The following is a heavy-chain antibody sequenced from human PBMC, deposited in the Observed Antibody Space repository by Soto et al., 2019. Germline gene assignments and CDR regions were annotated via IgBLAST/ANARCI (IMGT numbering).Heavy chain of an antibody. CDR3: ARDLAVGLVDY. CDR1: GYTFTSYG. V-gene: IGHV1-18*01. Sequence: QVQLVQSGAEVKKPGASVKVSCKASGYTFTSYGISWVRQAPGQGLEWMGWISAYNGNTNYAQKLQGRFTMTTDTSTTPANMELRSLRPDDTAVYYCARDLAVGLVDYWGQGTLVTVSS. D-gene: IGHD6-19*01. J-gene: IGHJ4*02. CDR2: ISAYNGNT.